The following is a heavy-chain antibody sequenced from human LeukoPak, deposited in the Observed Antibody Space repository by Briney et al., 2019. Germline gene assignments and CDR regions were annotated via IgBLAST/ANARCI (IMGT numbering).Heavy chain of an antibody. CDR2: ISSSGSTM. D-gene: IGHD6-13*01. CDR3: AKDKGIAAAGPFDY. Sequence: GGSLRLSCAASGFIFSDYYMSWIRQAPGKGLEWVSYISSSGSTMYYTDSVKGRFTISRDNAKDSLYLQMNSLRAEDTAVYYCAKDKGIAAAGPFDYWGQGTLVTVSS. V-gene: IGHV3-11*01. J-gene: IGHJ4*02. CDR1: GFIFSDYY.